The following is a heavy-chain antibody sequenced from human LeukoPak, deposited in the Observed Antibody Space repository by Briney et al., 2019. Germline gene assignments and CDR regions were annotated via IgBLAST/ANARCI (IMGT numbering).Heavy chain of an antibody. CDR3: ATRGIQTQIDY. CDR1: GGSISSSSHY. D-gene: IGHD5-18*01. V-gene: IGHV4-39*07. Sequence: PSETLSLTCTVSGGSISSSSHYWGWIRQPPGKGLEWIGSIYHSGSTYYNPSLKSRVTISVDTSKNQFSLKLSSVTAADTAVYYCATRGIQTQIDYWGQGTLVTVSS. CDR2: IYHSGST. J-gene: IGHJ4*02.